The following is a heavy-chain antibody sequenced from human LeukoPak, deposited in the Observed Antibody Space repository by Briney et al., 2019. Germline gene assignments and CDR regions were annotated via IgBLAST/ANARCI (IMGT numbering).Heavy chain of an antibody. CDR1: GYTFISYY. J-gene: IGHJ4*02. V-gene: IGHV1-46*01. CDR2: INPSGGST. CDR3: ARGEYYYDSSGYYRLFYFDY. Sequence: GASVKVSCKASGYTFISYYMHWVRQAPGQGLEWMGIINPSGGSTSYAQKFQGRVTMTRDTSTSTVYMELSSLRSEDTAVYYCARGEYYYDSSGYYRLFYFDYWGQGTLVTVSS. D-gene: IGHD3-22*01.